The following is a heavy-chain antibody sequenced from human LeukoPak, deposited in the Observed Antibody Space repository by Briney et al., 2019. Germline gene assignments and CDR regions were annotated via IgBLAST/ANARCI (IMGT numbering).Heavy chain of an antibody. J-gene: IGHJ4*02. CDR3: AKGLSSASLWYFDY. CDR1: GFTFSSYG. CDR2: ISSDGSNE. V-gene: IGHV3-30*18. D-gene: IGHD2-2*01. Sequence: PGGSLRLSCAASGFTFSSYGMHWVRQAPDKGLEWVAVISSDGSNELYADSVKGRFTISRDNSKNTLYLQMNSLRAEDTAVYWCAKGLSSASLWYFDYWGQGTLVTVSS.